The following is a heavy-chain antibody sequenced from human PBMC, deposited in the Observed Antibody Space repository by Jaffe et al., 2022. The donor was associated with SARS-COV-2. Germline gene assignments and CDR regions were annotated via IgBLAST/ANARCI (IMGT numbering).Heavy chain of an antibody. Sequence: EVQLVESGGGLVQPGRSLRLSCAASGFTFDDYAMHWVRQAPGKGLEWVSGISWNSGSIGYADSVKGRFTISRDNAKNSLYLQMNSLRAEDTALYYCAKDLAEGCGGDCPYSGAFDIWGQGTMVTVSS. D-gene: IGHD2-21*02. CDR2: ISWNSGSI. CDR3: AKDLAEGCGGDCPYSGAFDI. J-gene: IGHJ3*02. CDR1: GFTFDDYA. V-gene: IGHV3-9*01.